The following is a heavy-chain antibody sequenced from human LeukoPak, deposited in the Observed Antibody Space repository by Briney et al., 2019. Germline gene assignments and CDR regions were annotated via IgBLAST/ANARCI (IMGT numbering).Heavy chain of an antibody. Sequence: GESLKISCKGSGYSFTSYWIVWVRQMPGKGLEWMGIIYPGDSDTRYSPSFQGQVTISADKSISTAYLQWSSLKASDTAMYYCARKVVVAATHLKVYYYYYYMDVWGKGTTVTVSS. CDR2: IYPGDSDT. CDR3: ARKVVVAATHLKVYYYYYYMDV. D-gene: IGHD2-15*01. V-gene: IGHV5-51*01. J-gene: IGHJ6*03. CDR1: GYSFTSYW.